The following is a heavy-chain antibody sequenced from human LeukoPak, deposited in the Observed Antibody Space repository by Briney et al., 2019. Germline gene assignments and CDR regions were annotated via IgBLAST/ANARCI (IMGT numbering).Heavy chain of an antibody. J-gene: IGHJ4*02. Sequence: PGGSLRLSCAASGFTFSSYAMHWVRQAPGKGLEWVAVISYDGSNKYYADSVKGRFTISRDNSKNTLYLQMNSLRAEDTAVYYCAKGTPSQYSPWGQGTLVTVSS. CDR2: ISYDGSNK. D-gene: IGHD2-15*01. V-gene: IGHV3-30-3*01. CDR3: AKGTPSQYSP. CDR1: GFTFSSYA.